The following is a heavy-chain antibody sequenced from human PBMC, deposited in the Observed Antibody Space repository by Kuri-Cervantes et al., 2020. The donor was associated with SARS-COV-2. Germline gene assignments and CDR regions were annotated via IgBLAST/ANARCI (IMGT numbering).Heavy chain of an antibody. CDR1: GFTFSSFG. Sequence: GESLKISCAASGFTFSSFGMSWVRQAPGKGLEWVSAISDSGGSTFYADSVKGRFTISRDNSKNMVYLQMDSLRAEDTAVYYCARDCSSPYKYYYYYYMDVWGKGTTVTVSS. CDR3: ARDCSSPYKYYYYYYMDV. D-gene: IGHD6-13*01. J-gene: IGHJ6*03. CDR2: ISDSGGST. V-gene: IGHV3-23*01.